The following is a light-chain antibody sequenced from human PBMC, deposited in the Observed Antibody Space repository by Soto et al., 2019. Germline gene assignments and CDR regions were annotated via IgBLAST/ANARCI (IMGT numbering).Light chain of an antibody. CDR2: RNN. Sequence: QSVLTQPPSASGTPGQRVTISCSGSSSNIGSNYVYWYQQLPGTAPKLLIYRNNQRPSGVPDRFSLSKSGTSASLAISGLRSEDEADYYCAAWDDSLNGPVFGGGTKLTVL. J-gene: IGLJ2*01. CDR1: SSNIGSNY. CDR3: AAWDDSLNGPV. V-gene: IGLV1-47*01.